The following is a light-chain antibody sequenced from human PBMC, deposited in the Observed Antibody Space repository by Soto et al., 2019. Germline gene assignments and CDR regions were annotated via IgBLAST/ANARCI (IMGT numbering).Light chain of an antibody. CDR1: QSVSSD. Sequence: IVMPPSPPPPSVSPGASATLPCRASQSVSSDLAWYQQEPGQSPRLLIYYTSTRATGFPARFSGGGSGTEFTLTISSLQSEESAFYYCQQYNKWPITFGQGTRLEIK. J-gene: IGKJ5*01. CDR3: QQYNKWPIT. CDR2: YTS. V-gene: IGKV3-15*01.